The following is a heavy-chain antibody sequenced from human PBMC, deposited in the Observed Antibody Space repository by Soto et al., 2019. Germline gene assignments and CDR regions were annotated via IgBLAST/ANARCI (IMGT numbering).Heavy chain of an antibody. CDR3: AAHIDFWRRVLGF. D-gene: IGHD3-3*01. J-gene: IGHJ4*02. CDR1: RDTVNISA. CDR2: ISGSGGST. Sequence: AASRDTVNISAIGLFFKTPGKGLEWVSAISGSGGSTYYADSVKGRFTISRDNSKNTLYLQMNSLRAEDTAVYYCAAHIDFWRRVLGFWGKGTLVTV. V-gene: IGHV3-23*01.